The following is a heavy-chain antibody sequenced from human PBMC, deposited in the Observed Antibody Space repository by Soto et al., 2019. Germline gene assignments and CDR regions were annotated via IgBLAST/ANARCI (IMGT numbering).Heavy chain of an antibody. CDR2: ISSSGSTI. CDR1: GFTFSDYY. D-gene: IGHD2-2*01. CDR3: ASLYCSSTSCYDYYYYYGMDV. V-gene: IGHV3-11*01. Sequence: GSLRLSCAASGFTFSDYYMSWIRQAPGKGLEWVSYISSSGSTIYYADSVKGRFTISRDNAKNSLYLQMNSLRAEDTAVYYCASLYCSSTSCYDYYYYYGMDVWGQGTTVTVSS. J-gene: IGHJ6*02.